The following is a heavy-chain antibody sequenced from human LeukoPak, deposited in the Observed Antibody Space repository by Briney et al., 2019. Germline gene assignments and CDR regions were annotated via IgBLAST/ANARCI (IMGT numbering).Heavy chain of an antibody. V-gene: IGHV4-38-2*01. Sequence: SETLSLTCPVSGYSISSGYYWGWIRQPPGKGLEWIGSMYHSGSTYYNPSLKSRVTISVDTSKNQFSLKLSSVTAADTAVYYCARTNGWYFDYWGQGTLVTVSS. J-gene: IGHJ4*02. CDR3: ARTNGWYFDY. CDR1: GYSISSGYY. D-gene: IGHD6-19*01. CDR2: MYHSGST.